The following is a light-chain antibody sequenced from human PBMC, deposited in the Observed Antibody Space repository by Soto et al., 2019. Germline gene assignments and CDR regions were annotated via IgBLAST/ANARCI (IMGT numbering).Light chain of an antibody. Sequence: QSVLTQPASVSGSPGQSITISCTGTSSDVGRYNYVSWYQQHPGKAPKVMIYEVSNRPSGVSNRFSGSKSGNTASLTISGLQAEDESDYYCSSYTGSSTDVFGTGTKVTVL. CDR3: SSYTGSSTDV. CDR1: SSDVGRYNY. J-gene: IGLJ1*01. CDR2: EVS. V-gene: IGLV2-14*01.